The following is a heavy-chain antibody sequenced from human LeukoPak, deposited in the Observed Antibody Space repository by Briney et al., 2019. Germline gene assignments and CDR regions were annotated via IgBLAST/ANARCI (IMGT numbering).Heavy chain of an antibody. CDR2: ISVYNGDT. Sequence: ASVKVSCKASGYTFTSYGISWVRQAPGQGLEWMGWISVYNGDTNYAQKMQGRVTMTTDASTSTAYMELRSLRPDDTAVYYCARERGGGFWSGYFAFDIWGQGTMVTVSS. CDR3: ARERGGGFWSGYFAFDI. CDR1: GYTFTSYG. V-gene: IGHV1-18*01. J-gene: IGHJ3*02. D-gene: IGHD3-3*01.